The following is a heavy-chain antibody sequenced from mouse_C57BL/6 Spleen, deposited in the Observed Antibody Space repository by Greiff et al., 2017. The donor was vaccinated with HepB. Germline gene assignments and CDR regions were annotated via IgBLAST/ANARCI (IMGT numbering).Heavy chain of an antibody. CDR1: GFTFSSYA. Sequence: EVMLVESGEGLVKPGGSLKLSCAASGFTFSSYAMSWVRQTPEKRLEWVAYISSGGDYIYYADTVKGRFTISRDNARNTLYLQMSSLKSEDTAMYYWTRGGGYYGSSPHAMDYWGQGTSVTVSS. CDR2: ISSGGDYI. D-gene: IGHD1-1*01. CDR3: TRGGGYYGSSPHAMDY. V-gene: IGHV5-9-1*02. J-gene: IGHJ4*01.